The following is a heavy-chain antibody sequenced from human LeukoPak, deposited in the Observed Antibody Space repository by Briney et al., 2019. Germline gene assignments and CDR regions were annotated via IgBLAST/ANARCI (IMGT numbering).Heavy chain of an antibody. V-gene: IGHV3-23*01. CDR3: AKLQGYSYGCFDY. J-gene: IGHJ4*02. CDR1: GFTFSSYA. D-gene: IGHD5-18*01. Sequence: GGSLRLSCAASGFTFSSYAMSWVRQAPGKGLEWVSAISGSGGSTYYADSVKGRFTISRDNSKNTLCLQMNSLRAEDTAVYYCAKLQGYSYGCFDYWGQGTLVTVSS. CDR2: ISGSGGST.